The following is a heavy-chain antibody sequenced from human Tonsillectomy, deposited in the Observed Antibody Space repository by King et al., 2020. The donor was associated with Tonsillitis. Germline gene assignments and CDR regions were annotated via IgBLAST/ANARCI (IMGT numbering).Heavy chain of an antibody. CDR3: ARRRGRYDYYFYGMDV. CDR2: IYPGDSDI. V-gene: IGHV5-51*01. CDR1: GYSFTTYY. J-gene: IGHJ6*02. Sequence: VQLQESGAEVKKPGESLKISCKGSGYSFTTYYIAWVRQMPGKGLEWMGIIYPGDSDIRYSPSFQGQVTISADTSISTAYLQWSSLKASDTAMYYCARRRGRYDYYFYGMDVWGQGTTVTVSS. D-gene: IGHD6-19*01.